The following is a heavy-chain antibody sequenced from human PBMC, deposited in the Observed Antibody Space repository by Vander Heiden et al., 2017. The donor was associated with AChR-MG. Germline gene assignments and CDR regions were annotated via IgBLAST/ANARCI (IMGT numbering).Heavy chain of an antibody. CDR1: GFTSSSHA. D-gene: IGHD3-10*01. CDR2: MSGSGGST. J-gene: IGHJ3*02. V-gene: IGHV3-23*01. CDR3: AKDFYGSGKLAGHSYAFDI. Sequence: EVQLLESGGGLVQPGGSLTLSCAASGFTSSSHAMGWVRQAPGKGVEGVAAMSGSGGSTYYADSVKGRFTISRDNSKNTLYLQMNSLRAEDTAVYYCAKDFYGSGKLAGHSYAFDIWGQGTMVTVSS.